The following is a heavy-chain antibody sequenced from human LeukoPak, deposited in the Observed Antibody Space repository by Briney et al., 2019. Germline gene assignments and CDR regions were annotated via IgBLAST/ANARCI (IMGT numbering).Heavy chain of an antibody. V-gene: IGHV4-30-2*01. CDR2: IYHSGST. CDR1: GGSISSGGYS. Sequence: SETLSLTCAVSGGSISSGGYSWNWIRQPPGKGLEWIGYIYHSGSTNYNPSLKSRVTISVDTSKNQFSLKLSSVTAADTAVYYCARLWFGELDYYYYGMDVWGQGTTVTVSS. J-gene: IGHJ6*02. CDR3: ARLWFGELDYYYYGMDV. D-gene: IGHD3-10*01.